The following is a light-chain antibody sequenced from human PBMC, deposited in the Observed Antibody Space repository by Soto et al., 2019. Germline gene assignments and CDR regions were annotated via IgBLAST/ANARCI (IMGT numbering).Light chain of an antibody. CDR2: LNSDGSH. CDR1: SGHSSYA. V-gene: IGLV4-69*01. Sequence: QPVLTQSPSASASLGASVKLTCTLSSGHSSYAIAWHQQQPEKGPRYSMKLNSDGSHSKGDTIPDRFSGSSSGSERYLTISSLQSEDEADYYCQTWGTGIVVFGGGTKLTVL. J-gene: IGLJ2*01. CDR3: QTWGTGIVV.